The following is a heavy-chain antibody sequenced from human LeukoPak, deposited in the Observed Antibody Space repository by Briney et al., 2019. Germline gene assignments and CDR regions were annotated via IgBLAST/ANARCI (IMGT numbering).Heavy chain of an antibody. J-gene: IGHJ4*02. V-gene: IGHV1-2*02. CDR3: AKRSCSGGSCNFDY. D-gene: IGHD2-15*01. Sequence: ASVKVSCKASGYTFTGYYMHWVRQAPGQGLEWMGWINPNSGGTNYAQKFQGRVTMTRDTSISTAYMELSRLRSDDTAVYYCAKRSCSGGSCNFDYWGQGTLVTVSS. CDR1: GYTFTGYY. CDR2: INPNSGGT.